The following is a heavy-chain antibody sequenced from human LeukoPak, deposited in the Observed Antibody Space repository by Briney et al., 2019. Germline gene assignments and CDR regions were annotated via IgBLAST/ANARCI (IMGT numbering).Heavy chain of an antibody. Sequence: PGGSLRLSCAASGFTFSSYAMHWVRQAPGKGLEWVAVISYDGSNKYYADSVKGRFTISRDNSKNTLYLQMNSLRAEHTALYYCAKDASIAAAGINYYMDVWGKGTTVTISS. CDR1: GFTFSSYA. V-gene: IGHV3-30*04. D-gene: IGHD6-13*01. CDR2: ISYDGSNK. J-gene: IGHJ6*03. CDR3: AKDASIAAAGINYYMDV.